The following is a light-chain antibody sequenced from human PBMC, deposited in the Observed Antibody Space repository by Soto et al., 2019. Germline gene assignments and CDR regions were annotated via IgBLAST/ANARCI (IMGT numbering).Light chain of an antibody. J-gene: IGKJ3*01. Sequence: EIVLTQSPATLSLSPGERATLSCRASQSVSSYLAWYQQKPGQAPRLLIYDASNRATGIPARFSGSGSGTDFTLTISSLEPEDFAVYYHQQRSYRPHFGPGTNVDIK. CDR1: QSVSSY. V-gene: IGKV3-11*01. CDR3: QQRSYRPH. CDR2: DAS.